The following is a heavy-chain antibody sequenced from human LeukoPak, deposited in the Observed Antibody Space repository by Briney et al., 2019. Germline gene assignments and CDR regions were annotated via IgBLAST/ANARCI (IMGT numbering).Heavy chain of an antibody. V-gene: IGHV1-2*02. CDR1: GYTFTGYY. J-gene: IGHJ6*02. Sequence: GASVKVSSKASGYTFTGYYMHWVRQAPGQGLEWMGWINPNSGGTNYAQKFQGRVTMTRDTSISTAYMELSRLRSDDTAVYYCARGGYSSSWFYYGMDVWGQGTTVTVSS. CDR3: ARGGYSSSWFYYGMDV. CDR2: INPNSGGT. D-gene: IGHD6-13*01.